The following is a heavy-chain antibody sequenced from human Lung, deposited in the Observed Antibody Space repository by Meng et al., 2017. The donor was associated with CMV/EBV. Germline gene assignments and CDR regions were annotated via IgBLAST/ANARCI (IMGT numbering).Heavy chain of an antibody. Sequence: QVEHKEWLQGCVRSLGPLSLTRGFTWSSRSANIRGTWVHQPPGKGLEWMGDIDESGSTNYTPSLNSRNSISLDKSKNHFSLKVNSVTAADTAVYYCARGKQDAWELLAYWGQGALVTVSS. CDR2: IDESGST. J-gene: IGHJ4*02. CDR3: ARGKQDAWELLAY. V-gene: IGHV4-4*03. CDR1: WSSRSANIR. D-gene: IGHD1-26*01.